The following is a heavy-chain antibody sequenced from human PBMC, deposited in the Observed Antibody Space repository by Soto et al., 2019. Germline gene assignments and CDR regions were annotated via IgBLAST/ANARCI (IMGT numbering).Heavy chain of an antibody. CDR3: ATSYGSGSQAFDY. CDR1: GDTFNFYT. Sequence: QVHLVQSGAELKKPGSSVRVSCKASGDTFNFYTINWVRQAPGLGLEWMGRTNPILSMSNSALKFQGRLSISADKSTSTPYMDLRSLRSDDTAVYYCATSYGSGSQAFDYWGQGALVTVSS. V-gene: IGHV1-69*02. J-gene: IGHJ4*02. CDR2: TNPILSMS. D-gene: IGHD3-10*01.